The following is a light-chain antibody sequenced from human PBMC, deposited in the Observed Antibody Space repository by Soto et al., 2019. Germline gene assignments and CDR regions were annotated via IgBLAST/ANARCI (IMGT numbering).Light chain of an antibody. CDR3: SPYTSGSTLF. J-gene: IGLJ1*01. CDR1: SSDVGSYNL. Sequence: QSVLTQPASVSGSPGQSITISCTGTSSDVGSYNLVSWYQQHPGKAPKLMIYEVSNRPSGVSHRFSGSKSGNTASLTISGLQAEDEADYYCSPYTSGSTLFFGTGTKVTVL. CDR2: EVS. V-gene: IGLV2-14*02.